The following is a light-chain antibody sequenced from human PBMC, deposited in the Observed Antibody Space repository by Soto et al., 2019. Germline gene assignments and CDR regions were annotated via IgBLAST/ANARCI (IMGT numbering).Light chain of an antibody. CDR1: SSDVGGYKF. V-gene: IGLV2-14*01. CDR3: SSYASSNTVV. CDR2: DVS. Sequence: QSALTQPASVSGSPGQSITISCTGTSSDVGGYKFVSWYQQYPGKAPKLMIYDVSNRPSGLSNRFSGSKSGNTASLTISGLQAEDEADYYCSSYASSNTVVFGGGTKHTVL. J-gene: IGLJ3*02.